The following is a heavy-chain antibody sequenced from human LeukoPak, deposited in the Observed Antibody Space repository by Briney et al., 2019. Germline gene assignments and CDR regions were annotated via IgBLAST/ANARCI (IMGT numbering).Heavy chain of an antibody. CDR1: GYSISSGYY. Sequence: PSETLSLTCAGSGYSISSGYYWGWIRQPPGNGLEWIGSIYRSGSTYYNPSLKMRITISVDPSKNQFSLKLSSVTAADTAVYYCARDRYDILTGEDYWGQGTLVTVSS. J-gene: IGHJ4*02. CDR2: IYRSGST. V-gene: IGHV4-38-2*02. D-gene: IGHD3-9*01. CDR3: ARDRYDILTGEDY.